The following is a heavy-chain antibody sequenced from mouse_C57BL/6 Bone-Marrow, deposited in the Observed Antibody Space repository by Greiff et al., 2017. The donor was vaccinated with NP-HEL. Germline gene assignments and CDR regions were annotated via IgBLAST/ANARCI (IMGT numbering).Heavy chain of an antibody. V-gene: IGHV1-69*01. CDR3: ARGVVYYYGSSPSWFAY. J-gene: IGHJ3*01. CDR2: IDPSDSYT. CDR1: GYTFTSYW. D-gene: IGHD1-1*01. Sequence: QVQLQQPGAELVMPGASVKLSCKASGYTFTSYWMHWVKQRPGQGLEWIGEIDPSDSYTNYNQKFKGKSTLTVDKSSSTAYMQLSSLTSEDSAVYYCARGVVYYYGSSPSWFAYWGQGTLVTVSA.